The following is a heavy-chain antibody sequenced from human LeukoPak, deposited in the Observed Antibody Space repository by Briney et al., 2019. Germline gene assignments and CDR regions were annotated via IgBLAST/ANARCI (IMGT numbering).Heavy chain of an antibody. CDR2: IIPMIGTA. V-gene: IGHV1-69*06. Sequence: SVKVSCKASGSSFSYYVFSWVRQAPGQGLEWMGGIIPMIGTANYAQKFQGKVTITADRSTSIVYMALSSLTSEDTAMYSCLQEFDFWGQGTLVTVSS. J-gene: IGHJ4*02. CDR1: GSSFSYYV. D-gene: IGHD1-1*01. CDR3: LQEFDF.